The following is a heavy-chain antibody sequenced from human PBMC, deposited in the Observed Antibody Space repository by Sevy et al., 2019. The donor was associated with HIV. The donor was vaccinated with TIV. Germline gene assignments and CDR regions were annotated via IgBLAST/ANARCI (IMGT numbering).Heavy chain of an antibody. Sequence: GGSLRLSCAASGFTFSTAWMTWVRQAPGKGLEWVGRMISNTDGGTTDYAAPVKGRFTISRDDSKNTLYLQMNSLKTEDTAVYYRTTDSGYYYGSSWGRGTLVTVSS. CDR3: TTDSGYYYGSS. CDR1: GFTFSTAW. J-gene: IGHJ5*02. CDR2: MISNTDGGTT. D-gene: IGHD3-10*01. V-gene: IGHV3-15*01.